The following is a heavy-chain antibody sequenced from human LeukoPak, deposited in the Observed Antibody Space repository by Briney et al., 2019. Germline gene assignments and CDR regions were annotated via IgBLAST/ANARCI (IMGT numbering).Heavy chain of an antibody. Sequence: SETLSLTCTVSGYSISSGYYWGRIRQPPGKGLEWIGSIYHRGSTYYNPSLKSRVTISVDTSKNQFSLKLRSVTAADTAVYYCARSHYDFWSGSGMFDYWGQGTLVTVSS. J-gene: IGHJ4*02. CDR3: ARSHYDFWSGSGMFDY. D-gene: IGHD3-3*01. V-gene: IGHV4-38-2*02. CDR1: GYSISSGYY. CDR2: IYHRGST.